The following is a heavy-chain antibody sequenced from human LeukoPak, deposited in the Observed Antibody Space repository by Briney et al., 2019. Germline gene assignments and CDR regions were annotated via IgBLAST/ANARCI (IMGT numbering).Heavy chain of an antibody. Sequence: PGGSLRLSCATSGFTFSNDWMTWVRQAHGKGLEWVANINKYGTKIHYVDSVKGRFTISRDNTKKSLFLQMNSLRAEDTAIYYCARDTSPSSGSTYFDALDMWGQGTMVTVSS. J-gene: IGHJ3*02. CDR2: INKYGTKI. D-gene: IGHD1-1*01. CDR3: ARDTSPSSGSTYFDALDM. V-gene: IGHV3-7*01. CDR1: GFTFSNDW.